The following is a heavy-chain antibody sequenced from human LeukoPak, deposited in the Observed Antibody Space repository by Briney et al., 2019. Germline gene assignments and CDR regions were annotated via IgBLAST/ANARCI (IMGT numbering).Heavy chain of an antibody. V-gene: IGHV4-59*01. CDR3: ARTIIAAINWFDP. Sequence: PSETLSLTCTVSGGSISPYYWSWIRQPPGKGLEWIGYIYYSGSTNYNPSLKSRVTISVDTSRNQFSLKLNSVTAADTAVYYCARTIIAAINWFDPWGQGTLVTVSS. J-gene: IGHJ5*02. CDR2: IYYSGST. CDR1: GGSISPYY. D-gene: IGHD6-6*01.